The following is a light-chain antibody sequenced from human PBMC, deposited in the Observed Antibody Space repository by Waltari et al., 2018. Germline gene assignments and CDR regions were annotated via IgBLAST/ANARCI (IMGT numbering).Light chain of an antibody. CDR1: SGSLSTTSY. Sequence: QTVVTQEPSLSVSPGGTVTLTCTLSSGSLSTTSYATWYQQTPGQAPRTHVYKGNSRSSGVPDRFSGSILGNKAALTITGAQADDECDYYCSLYMGSGIWVFGGGTKLTVL. CDR3: SLYMGSGIWV. V-gene: IGLV8-61*01. CDR2: KGN. J-gene: IGLJ3*02.